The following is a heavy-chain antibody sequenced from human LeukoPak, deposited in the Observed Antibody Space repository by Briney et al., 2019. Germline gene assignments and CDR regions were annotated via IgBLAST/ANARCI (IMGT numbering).Heavy chain of an antibody. Sequence: ASVKVSCKASGYTFTGYYMHWVRQAPGQGLEWMGWINPNSGGTNYAQKFQGRVTMTRDTSISTAYMELSRLRSDDTAVYYCARDLGDCSGWYDYWGQGTLVTVSS. D-gene: IGHD6-19*01. J-gene: IGHJ4*02. CDR2: INPNSGGT. V-gene: IGHV1-2*02. CDR1: GYTFTGYY. CDR3: ARDLGDCSGWYDY.